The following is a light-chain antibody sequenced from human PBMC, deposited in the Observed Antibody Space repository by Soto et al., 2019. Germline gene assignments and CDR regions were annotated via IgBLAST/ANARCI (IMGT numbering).Light chain of an antibody. CDR2: GAS. CDR3: QQYSKWPWT. CDR1: QSVSNS. V-gene: IGKV3-15*01. J-gene: IGKJ1*01. Sequence: EIVMTQSPATLSVSPGERATLSCRASQSVSNSLAWHQQKPGQGPRLLIYGASTRATGIPARFSGSESGTDFTLTISSLQSEDFAVYYCQQYSKWPWTFGQGTKVEI.